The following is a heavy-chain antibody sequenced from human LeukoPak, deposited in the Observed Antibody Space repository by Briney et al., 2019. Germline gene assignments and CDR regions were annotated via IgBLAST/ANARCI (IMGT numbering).Heavy chain of an antibody. CDR3: ARTGSFDTNGRTRDVFDI. V-gene: IGHV4-59*01. Sequence: PSETLSLNCAVSSGSMRNYYWRWIRQPPGKGLDWIGNVYYTGTTDYNSSLKSRVTISLDTSKNRFSLNLRSVTAADTGVYYCARTGSFDTNGRTRDVFDIWGQGTRVAVSS. CDR1: SGSMRNYY. J-gene: IGHJ3*02. CDR2: VYYTGTT. D-gene: IGHD2-8*01.